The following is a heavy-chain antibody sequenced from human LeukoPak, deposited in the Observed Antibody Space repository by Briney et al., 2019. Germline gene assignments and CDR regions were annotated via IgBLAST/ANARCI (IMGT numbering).Heavy chain of an antibody. CDR1: GFTFDDYG. Sequence: GGSLRLSCAASGFTFDDYGMSWVRQAPGKGLEWVSGINWNGGSTGYADSVKGRFTISRDNAKNSLYLQMNSLRAEDTASYHCARSSTGDYRSFFDYWGQGTLVTVSS. V-gene: IGHV3-20*01. CDR2: INWNGGST. J-gene: IGHJ4*02. CDR3: ARSSTGDYRSFFDY. D-gene: IGHD4-11*01.